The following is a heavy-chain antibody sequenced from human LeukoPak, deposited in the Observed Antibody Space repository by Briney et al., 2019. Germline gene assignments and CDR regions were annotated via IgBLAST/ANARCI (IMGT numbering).Heavy chain of an antibody. J-gene: IGHJ4*02. D-gene: IGHD5-24*01. Sequence: ASVKFSCKASGYTFTGYYIHWVRQAPGPGLEWMGWINPNSGGTKYPQKFQDRVTMTADTSISTAYLDLNSLTFDDTAVYYCARAGGQSKDGYTWCDYWGQGTLVTVSS. V-gene: IGHV1-2*02. CDR1: GYTFTGYY. CDR2: INPNSGGT. CDR3: ARAGGQSKDGYTWCDY.